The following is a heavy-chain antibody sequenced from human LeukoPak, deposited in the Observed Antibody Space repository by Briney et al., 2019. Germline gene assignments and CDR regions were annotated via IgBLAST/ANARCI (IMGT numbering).Heavy chain of an antibody. CDR2: IYYSGST. V-gene: IGHV4-59*12. CDR3: ARDYGNQWLVQSPSRG. CDR1: GDSISSYY. Sequence: SETLSLTCTVSGDSISSYYWSWIRQPPGKGLEWIGYIYYSGSTKYNPSLKSRVTISVDTSKNQFSLKLSSVTAADTAVYYCARDYGNQWLVQSPSRGWGQGTLVTVSS. D-gene: IGHD6-19*01. J-gene: IGHJ4*02.